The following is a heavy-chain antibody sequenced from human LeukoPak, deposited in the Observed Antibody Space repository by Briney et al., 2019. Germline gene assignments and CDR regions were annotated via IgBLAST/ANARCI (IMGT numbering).Heavy chain of an antibody. CDR3: ARGGYDILTGYGSFDP. D-gene: IGHD3-9*01. CDR1: GGSISSGSYY. CDR2: SYYSGTT. Sequence: SQTLSLTCTVSGGSISSGSYYWNWIRQPPGKGLEWIGCSYYSGTTYYNPSLKSRLTISVDTSKNQFSLKLSSVTTADTAMYYCARGGYDILTGYGSFDPWGQGTLVTVSS. V-gene: IGHV4-61*01. J-gene: IGHJ5*02.